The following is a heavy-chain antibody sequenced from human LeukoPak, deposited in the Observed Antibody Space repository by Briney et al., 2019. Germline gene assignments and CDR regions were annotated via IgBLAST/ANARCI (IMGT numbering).Heavy chain of an antibody. Sequence: SQTLSLTCTVSGGPISSGDYYWSWIRQPPGKGLEWIGYIYYSGSTYYNPSLKSRVTISVDTSKNQFSLKLSSVTAADTAVYYCAGTYYDFTSPFDYWGQGTLVTVSS. CDR3: AGTYYDFTSPFDY. CDR2: IYYSGST. J-gene: IGHJ4*02. V-gene: IGHV4-30-4*08. CDR1: GGPISSGDYY. D-gene: IGHD3-3*01.